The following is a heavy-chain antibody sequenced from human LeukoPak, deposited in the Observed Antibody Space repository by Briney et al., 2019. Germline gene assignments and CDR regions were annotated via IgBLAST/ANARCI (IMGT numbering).Heavy chain of an antibody. V-gene: IGHV5-51*01. CDR2: IYPGDSDT. J-gene: IGHJ4*02. D-gene: IGHD1-26*01. Sequence: GESLKISCKGSGYSFNSYWIGWVRQMPGKGLEWMGIIYPGDSDTRYSPSFQGQVTISADKSISTAYLQWSSLKASDTAMYYCARRQIVGATRSPFDYWGQGTLVTVSS. CDR3: ARRQIVGATRSPFDY. CDR1: GYSFNSYW.